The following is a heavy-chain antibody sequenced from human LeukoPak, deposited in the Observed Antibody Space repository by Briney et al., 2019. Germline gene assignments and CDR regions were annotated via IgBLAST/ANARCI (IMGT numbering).Heavy chain of an antibody. J-gene: IGHJ4*02. Sequence: GGSLRLSCAASGFTFSSYGMHWVRQAPGKGLEWVAFIRYDGSNKYYADSVKGRFTISRDNSKNTLYLQMNSLRAEDTAVYYCAKNHDFWSGYTSFDYWGQGTLVTVSS. CDR1: GFTFSSYG. CDR2: IRYDGSNK. V-gene: IGHV3-30*02. D-gene: IGHD3-3*01. CDR3: AKNHDFWSGYTSFDY.